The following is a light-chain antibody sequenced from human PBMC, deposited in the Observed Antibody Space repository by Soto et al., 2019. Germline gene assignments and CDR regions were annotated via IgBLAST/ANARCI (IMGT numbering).Light chain of an antibody. CDR1: QSISKY. CDR2: AAS. V-gene: IGKV1-39*01. Sequence: IQMTQSPSSLSASVGDRVTITCRASQSISKYLNWCQQKPGKAPKLLIYAASSLHSGVPSRFSGSGSGTDFTLTISSLQPEDFANYYCQQSYSAPPLTFGGGTNVEFK. CDR3: QQSYSAPPLT. J-gene: IGKJ4*01.